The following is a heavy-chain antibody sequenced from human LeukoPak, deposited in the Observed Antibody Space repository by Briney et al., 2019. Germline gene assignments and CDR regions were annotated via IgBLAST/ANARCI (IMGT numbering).Heavy chain of an antibody. J-gene: IGHJ3*02. CDR1: GCTFTSYA. V-gene: IGHV1-8*03. CDR3: ARGPIVGATGAFDI. D-gene: IGHD1-26*01. CDR2: MNPNSGNT. Sequence: ASVKVSCKASGCTFTSYAMNWVRQATGQGLEWMGWMNPNSGNTGYAQKFQGRVTITRNTSISTAYMELSSLRSEDTAVYYCARGPIVGATGAFDIWGQGTMVTVSS.